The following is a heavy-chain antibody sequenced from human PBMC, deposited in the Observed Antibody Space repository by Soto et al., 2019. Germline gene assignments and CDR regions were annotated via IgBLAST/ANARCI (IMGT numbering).Heavy chain of an antibody. J-gene: IGHJ3*02. D-gene: IGHD5-12*01. CDR2: IIPIFGTA. CDR3: ARDYGMATILRQTDAFDI. CDR1: GGTFSSYA. Sequence: SVKVSCKASGGTFSSYAISWVRQAPGQGLEWMGGIIPIFGTANYAQKFQGRVTITADESTSTAYMELSSLRSEDTAVYYCARDYGMATILRQTDAFDIWGQGTMVTVSS. V-gene: IGHV1-69*13.